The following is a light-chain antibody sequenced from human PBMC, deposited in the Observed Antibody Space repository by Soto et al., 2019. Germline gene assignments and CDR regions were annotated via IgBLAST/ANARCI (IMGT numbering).Light chain of an antibody. CDR2: SND. V-gene: IGLV1-44*01. CDR1: SSNIGSNT. CDR3: ATWDDSLNGPV. J-gene: IGLJ3*02. Sequence: QSVLTQPPSVSATPAQRVTISCAGSSSNIGSNTVSWYQQLPGTAPKLLMFSNDQRPSGVSDRFSGSKSGTSASLAIRGLQSEDEADYYCATWDDSLNGPVFGGGTKLTVL.